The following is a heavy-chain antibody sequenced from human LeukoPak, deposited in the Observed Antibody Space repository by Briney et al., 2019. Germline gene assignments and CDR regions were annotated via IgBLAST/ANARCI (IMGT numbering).Heavy chain of an antibody. V-gene: IGHV1-69*13. CDR1: GGTFSSYA. CDR3: ARGRQPRVRYYYYYMDV. CDR2: IIPIFGTA. Sequence: SAKVSCKASGGTFSSYAISWVRQAPGQGLEWMGGIIPIFGTANYAQKFQGRVTITADESTSTAYMELSSLRSEDTAVYYCARGRQPRVRYYYYYMDVWGKGTTVTVSS. J-gene: IGHJ6*03. D-gene: IGHD4/OR15-4a*01.